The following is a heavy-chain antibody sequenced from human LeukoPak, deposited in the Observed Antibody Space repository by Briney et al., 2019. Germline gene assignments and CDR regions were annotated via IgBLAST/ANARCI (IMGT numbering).Heavy chain of an antibody. CDR1: GFTFSSYA. V-gene: IGHV3-30-3*01. Sequence: GGSLRLSCAASGFTFSSYAMHCVRQAPGKGLEWVALISYDGSNKYYADSVKGRFTISRDNSKNTLYLQMNSLRDDDTAVYYCVRDQFYAFDVWGQGTMVTVSS. CDR2: ISYDGSNK. CDR3: VRDQFYAFDV. J-gene: IGHJ3*01.